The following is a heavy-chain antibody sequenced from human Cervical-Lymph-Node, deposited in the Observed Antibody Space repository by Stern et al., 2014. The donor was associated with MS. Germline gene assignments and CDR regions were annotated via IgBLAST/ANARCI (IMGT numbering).Heavy chain of an antibody. Sequence: QLVQSGAEVKKPASSVKVSCKASGGTFSNYATSWVRQAPGQGLEWMGGVVPLFGKPNYAQKVQGRVTITADESTSTAYMDLSSLRSEDTAVYYCASPLTATSVPFGYYGMDVWGQGTTVTVS. CDR3: ASPLTATSVPFGYYGMDV. J-gene: IGHJ6*02. D-gene: IGHD4-17*01. CDR2: VVPLFGKP. CDR1: GGTFSNYA. V-gene: IGHV1-69*01.